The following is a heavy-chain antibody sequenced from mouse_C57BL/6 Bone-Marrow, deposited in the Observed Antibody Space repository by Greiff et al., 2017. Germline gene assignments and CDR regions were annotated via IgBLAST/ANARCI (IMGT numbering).Heavy chain of an antibody. CDR1: GYTFTSYG. CDR2: IYPRSGNT. Sequence: QVQLQQSGAELARPGASVKLSCKASGYTFTSYGISWVKQRTGQGLEWIGEIYPRSGNTYYNEKFKGKATLTADKSSSTAYMELRSLTSEDSAVYFCARGGIDYYGSSPYWYFDVWGTGTTVTVSS. CDR3: ARGGIDYYGSSPYWYFDV. D-gene: IGHD1-1*01. J-gene: IGHJ1*03. V-gene: IGHV1-81*01.